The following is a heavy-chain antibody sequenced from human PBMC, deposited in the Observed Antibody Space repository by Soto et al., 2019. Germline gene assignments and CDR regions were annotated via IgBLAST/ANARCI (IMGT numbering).Heavy chain of an antibody. CDR1: GYSFTSYW. Sequence: GESLKISCKGSGYSFTSYWIGWVRQMPGKGLEWMGIIYPGDSDTRYSPSFQGQVTISADKSISTAYLQWSSLKASDTAMYYCARPGYSSGWYVSGYFQHWGQGTLVTVSS. J-gene: IGHJ1*01. CDR3: ARPGYSSGWYVSGYFQH. V-gene: IGHV5-51*01. CDR2: IYPGDSDT. D-gene: IGHD6-19*01.